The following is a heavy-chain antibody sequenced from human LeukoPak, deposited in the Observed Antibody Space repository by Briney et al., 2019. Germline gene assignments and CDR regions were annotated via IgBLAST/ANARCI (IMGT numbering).Heavy chain of an antibody. J-gene: IGHJ4*02. CDR2: IYYSGST. CDR1: GGSISSYY. Sequence: SETLSLTCTVSGGSISSYYWSWIRQPPGKGLEWIGYIYYSGSTNYNPSLKSRVTISVDTSKNQFSLKLSSVTAADTAVYYCGRHKYYYDTSGYYYFDYWGQGTLVTVSS. V-gene: IGHV4-59*01. D-gene: IGHD3-22*01. CDR3: GRHKYYYDTSGYYYFDY.